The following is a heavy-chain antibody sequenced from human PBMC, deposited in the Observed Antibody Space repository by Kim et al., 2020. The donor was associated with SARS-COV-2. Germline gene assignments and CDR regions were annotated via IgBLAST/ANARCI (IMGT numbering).Heavy chain of an antibody. CDR1: GGSFSGYY. CDR3: ARGLRLAAAGFYYGMDV. CDR2: INHSGST. Sequence: SETLSLTCAVYGGSFSGYYWSWIRQPPGKELEWIGEINHSGSTNYNPSLKSRVTISVDTSKNQFSLKLSSVTAADTAVYYCARGLRLAAAGFYYGMDVWGQGTTVTVSS. J-gene: IGHJ6*02. D-gene: IGHD6-13*01. V-gene: IGHV4-34*01.